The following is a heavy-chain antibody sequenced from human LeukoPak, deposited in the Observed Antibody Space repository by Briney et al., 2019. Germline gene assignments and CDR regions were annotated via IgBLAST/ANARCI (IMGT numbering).Heavy chain of an antibody. V-gene: IGHV3-21*01. J-gene: IGHJ3*02. CDR1: GFTFSTYS. D-gene: IGHD3-22*01. CDR3: ARAGVNYDSSGYFPVDAFDI. CDR2: ISIISNYI. Sequence: GGSLRPSCAPSGFTFSTYSMKWVRQPPGRGLEWVSSISIISNYIYYADSVKGRFTISRDTAKNSLYLQMHSLRAEDTSVYYCARAGVNYDSSGYFPVDAFDIWGQGTMVTVSS.